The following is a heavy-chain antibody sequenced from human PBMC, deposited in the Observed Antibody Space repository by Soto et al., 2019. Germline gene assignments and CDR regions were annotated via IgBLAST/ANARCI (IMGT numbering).Heavy chain of an antibody. D-gene: IGHD2-8*01. Sequence: SETLSLTCTVSGGSISSYYWSWIRQPPGKGLEWIGYIYYSGSTNYNPSLKSRVTISVDTSKNQFPLKLSSVTAADTAVYYCARQYCTNGVCYGGGEDYYYGMDVWGQGTTVTVSS. CDR2: IYYSGST. J-gene: IGHJ6*02. CDR1: GGSISSYY. V-gene: IGHV4-59*01. CDR3: ARQYCTNGVCYGGGEDYYYGMDV.